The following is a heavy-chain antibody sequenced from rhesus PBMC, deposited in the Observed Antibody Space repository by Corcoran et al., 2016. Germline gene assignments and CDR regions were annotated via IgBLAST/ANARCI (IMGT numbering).Heavy chain of an antibody. CDR1: GFSITTPATG. J-gene: IGHJ4*01. CDR2: IYLNDSK. Sequence: QVTLKESGPALVKPTQTLTLTCPFSGFSITTPATGVGWIRQPPGKALEWLTSIYLNDSKYYSTSLKSRLTISKDTSKNQVVLTMTNMDPVDTATYYCARGGRWLVVGGFDYWGQGVLVTVSS. V-gene: IGHV2-95*01. D-gene: IGHD6-37*01. CDR3: ARGGRWLVVGGFDY.